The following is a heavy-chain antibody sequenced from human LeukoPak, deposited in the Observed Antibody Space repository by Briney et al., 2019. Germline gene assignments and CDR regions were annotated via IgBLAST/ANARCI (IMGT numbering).Heavy chain of an antibody. CDR3: SRSAVVLPYYFEY. D-gene: IGHD3-22*01. V-gene: IGHV1-24*01. CDR2: FDPENGET. CDR1: GYTLTELS. J-gene: IGHJ4*02. Sequence: GASVKVSCKVSGYTLTELSMHWVRQAPGKGLEWMGSFDPENGETLYAQEFQGRVTLTEDTSADTAYMQLIRLRSEDTAVYYCSRSAVVLPYYFEYWGQGALVTVSP.